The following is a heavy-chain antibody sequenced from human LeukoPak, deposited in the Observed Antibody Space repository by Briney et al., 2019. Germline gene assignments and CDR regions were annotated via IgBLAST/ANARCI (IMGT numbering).Heavy chain of an antibody. Sequence: GGSLRLSCAASGFTFSSYGMHWVRQAPGKGLEWVAVISYDGSNKYYADSVKGRFTISRDNSKNTLYLQMNSLRAEDTAVYYCAKDRRDYYDSSANFDYWGQGTLVTVSS. CDR2: ISYDGSNK. D-gene: IGHD3-22*01. CDR1: GFTFSSYG. J-gene: IGHJ4*02. V-gene: IGHV3-30*18. CDR3: AKDRRDYYDSSANFDY.